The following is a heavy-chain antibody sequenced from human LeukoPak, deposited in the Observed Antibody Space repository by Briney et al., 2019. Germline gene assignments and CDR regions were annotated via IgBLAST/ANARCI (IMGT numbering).Heavy chain of an antibody. J-gene: IGHJ6*03. CDR2: IYYSGST. Sequence: SQTLSLTCTVSGGSISSGDYYWSWIRQPPGKGLEWIGYIYYSGSTYYNPSLKSRVTISVDTSKNQFSLKLSSVTAADTAVYYCARHCSSTSKTAETKGLYYMDVWGKGTTVTVSS. CDR3: ARHCSSTSKTAETKGLYYMDV. CDR1: GGSISSGDYY. V-gene: IGHV4-30-4*01. D-gene: IGHD2-2*01.